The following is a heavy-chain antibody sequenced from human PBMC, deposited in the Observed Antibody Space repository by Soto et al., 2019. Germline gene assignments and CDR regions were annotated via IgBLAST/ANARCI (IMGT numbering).Heavy chain of an antibody. CDR3: ARDGPPLFD. CDR2: INAAIGNT. V-gene: IGHV1-3*01. CDR1: GYTFTNYA. D-gene: IGHD3-10*02. Sequence: QVQLVQSGAEVKKPGASVKVSCKASGYTFTNYAMHWVRQAPGQRLEWMGWINAAIGNTKYSQKFQGSVTITRDTSANTAYMELSSLRSEDTAVYYCARDGPPLFDWGQGTLVTVSS. J-gene: IGHJ4*02.